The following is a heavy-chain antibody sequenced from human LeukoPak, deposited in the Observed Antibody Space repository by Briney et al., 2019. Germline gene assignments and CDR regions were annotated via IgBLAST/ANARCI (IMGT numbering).Heavy chain of an antibody. D-gene: IGHD2-21*02. Sequence: ASETLSLTCTVSGGSISSGDYYWSWIRQPPGKGLEWIVYIYYSGSTYYNPSLKSRVTISVDTSKNQFSLKLSSVTAADTAVYYCASQYCGGDCYNAFDIWGQGTMVTVSS. CDR1: GGSISSGDYY. CDR2: IYYSGST. CDR3: ASQYCGGDCYNAFDI. J-gene: IGHJ3*02. V-gene: IGHV4-30-4*01.